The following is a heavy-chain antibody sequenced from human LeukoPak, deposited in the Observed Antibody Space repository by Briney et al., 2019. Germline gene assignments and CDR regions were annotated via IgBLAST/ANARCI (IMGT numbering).Heavy chain of an antibody. CDR3: ARAPPVSYYFDY. CDR2: IYYSGST. CDR1: GGSLSSYY. J-gene: IGHJ4*02. D-gene: IGHD5/OR15-5a*01. Sequence: SGTLSLTCTVSGGSLSSYYWSWVRQPPGKGLEWIGYIYYSGSTNYNPSLKSGGNISVDKSKNKLSWKLSSVTAADSAVYYCARAPPVSYYFDYWGQGTLVTVSS. V-gene: IGHV4-59*01.